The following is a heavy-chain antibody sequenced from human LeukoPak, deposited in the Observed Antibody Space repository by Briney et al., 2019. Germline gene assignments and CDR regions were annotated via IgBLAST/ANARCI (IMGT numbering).Heavy chain of an antibody. CDR1: GFTVSSNY. CDR3: ARALYCSSTTCYPS. V-gene: IGHV3-66*01. CDR2: IYTTGNT. Sequence: PGGSLRLSCAASGFTVSSNYMSWVRQAPGKGLEWVSIIYTTGNTYYADSVKGRFTISRDNSKNTVYLQMNSLRAEDTAVYYCARALYCSSTTCYPSWGQGTLVTVSS. D-gene: IGHD2-2*01. J-gene: IGHJ5*02.